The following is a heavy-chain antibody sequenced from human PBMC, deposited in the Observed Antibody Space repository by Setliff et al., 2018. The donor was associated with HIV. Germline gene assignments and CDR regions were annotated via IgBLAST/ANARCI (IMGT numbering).Heavy chain of an antibody. CDR3: AKDVYYDSTGYPIDV. D-gene: IGHD3-22*01. V-gene: IGHV3-53*05. CDR2: IYDDGST. J-gene: IGHJ6*04. CDR1: GFSVSSVY. Sequence: GGSLRLSCAASGFSVSSVYMRWVRQAPGKGLEWVSVIYDDGSTYYADSVKGRFTISRDKSKNTLYLHMNSLRTEDTAVYYCAKDVYYDSTGYPIDVWGKGTTVTVSS.